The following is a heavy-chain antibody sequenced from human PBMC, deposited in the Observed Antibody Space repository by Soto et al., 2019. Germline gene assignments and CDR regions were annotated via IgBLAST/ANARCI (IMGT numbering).Heavy chain of an antibody. Sequence: QVQLVQSGAEVKKPGSSVKVSCKASGGTFSSYAISWVRQAPGQGLEWMGGIIPIFGTANYAQKFQGRVTITADESKSKAYMELSSLRSEDTAVYYCARARYCSSTSCYYWFDPWGQGTLVTVSS. J-gene: IGHJ5*02. CDR2: IIPIFGTA. CDR3: ARARYCSSTSCYYWFDP. V-gene: IGHV1-69*01. D-gene: IGHD2-2*01. CDR1: GGTFSSYA.